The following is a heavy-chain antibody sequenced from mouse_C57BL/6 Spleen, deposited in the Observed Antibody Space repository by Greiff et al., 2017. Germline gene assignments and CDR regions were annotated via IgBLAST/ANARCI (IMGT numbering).Heavy chain of an antibody. J-gene: IGHJ4*01. CDR3: ARWAGAMDY. CDR1: GYAFTNYL. Sequence: VQLQQSGAELVRPGTSVTVSCKASGYAFTNYLIEWVKQRPGQGLEWIGVINPGSGGTNYNEKFKGKATLTADKSSSTAYMQLSSLTSEDSAVYFCARWAGAMDYWGQGTSVTVSS. CDR2: INPGSGGT. V-gene: IGHV1-54*01.